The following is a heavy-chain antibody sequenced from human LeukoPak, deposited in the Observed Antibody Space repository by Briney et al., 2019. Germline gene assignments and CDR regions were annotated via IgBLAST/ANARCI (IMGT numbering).Heavy chain of an antibody. D-gene: IGHD3-10*01. J-gene: IGHJ3*02. V-gene: IGHV3-33*01. CDR1: GFTFSSYG. Sequence: GRSLRLSCAASGFTFSSYGMHWVRQAPGKGLEWVAVIWYDGSNKYYADSVKGRFTISRDNAKNSLYLQMNSLRAEDTAVYYCVRDRTVGSGKNAFDMWGQGTMVTVSS. CDR2: IWYDGSNK. CDR3: VRDRTVGSGKNAFDM.